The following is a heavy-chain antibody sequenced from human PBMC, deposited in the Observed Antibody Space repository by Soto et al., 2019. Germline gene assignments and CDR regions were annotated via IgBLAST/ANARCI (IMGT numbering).Heavy chain of an antibody. D-gene: IGHD4-17*01. J-gene: IGHJ6*02. CDR1: GYTFSSYD. V-gene: IGHV1-8*01. CDR3: ARTDGDLDV. Sequence: QVQLVQSGAEVKKPGASVKVSCKASGYTFSSYDINWVRQATGQGLEWMGWMNPKSGHTGSAQKFQGRVTMTRDTSISTAYVELSSLRSEYTAIYYCARTDGDLDVGGQGTTVTVSS. CDR2: MNPKSGHT.